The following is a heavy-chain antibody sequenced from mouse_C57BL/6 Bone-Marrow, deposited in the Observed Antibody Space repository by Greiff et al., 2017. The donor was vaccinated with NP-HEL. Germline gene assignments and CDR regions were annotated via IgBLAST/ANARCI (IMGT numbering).Heavy chain of an antibody. J-gene: IGHJ3*01. D-gene: IGHD3-2*02. CDR2: FYPGSGSI. V-gene: IGHV1-62-2*01. Sequence: VMLVESGAELVKPGASVKLSCKASGYTFTEYTIHWVKQRSGQGLAWIGWFYPGSGSIKYNEKFKDKATLTADKSSSTVYMELSRLTSEDSAVYFCARHEDRLRKFAYWGQGTLVTVSA. CDR1: GYTFTEYT. CDR3: ARHEDRLRKFAY.